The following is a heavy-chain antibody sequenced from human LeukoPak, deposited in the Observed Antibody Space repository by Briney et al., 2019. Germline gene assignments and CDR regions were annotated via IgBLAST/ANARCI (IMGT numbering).Heavy chain of an antibody. CDR1: GGSISSYY. V-gene: IGHV4-59*12. CDR2: IYYSGST. J-gene: IGHJ6*02. Sequence: PSETLSLTCTVSGGSISSYYWSWIRQPPGKGLEWIGYIYYSGSTNYNPSLKSRVTISVDTSKNQFSLKLSSVTAADTAVYYCARGQVGATRHYYGMDVWGQGTTVTVSS. D-gene: IGHD1-26*01. CDR3: ARGQVGATRHYYGMDV.